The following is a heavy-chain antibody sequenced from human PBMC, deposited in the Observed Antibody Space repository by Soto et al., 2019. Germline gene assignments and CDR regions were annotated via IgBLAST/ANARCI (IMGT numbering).Heavy chain of an antibody. CDR1: GGSISSGGTGSY. J-gene: IGHJ4*02. CDR3: ASGHDAYKVRY. Sequence: QVQLQESGPGLVKPSQTLSLTCTVSGGSISSGGTGSYWTWIRQLPGKGLEWIGYIYYTGNTYYNPSLMSRTTISIATSENQFSLKLTSVTAADTAVYFCASGHDAYKVRYWGQGTLVTVSS. CDR2: IYYTGNT. V-gene: IGHV4-31*03. D-gene: IGHD1-1*01.